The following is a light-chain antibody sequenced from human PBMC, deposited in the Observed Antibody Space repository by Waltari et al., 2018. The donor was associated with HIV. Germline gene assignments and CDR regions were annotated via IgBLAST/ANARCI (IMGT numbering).Light chain of an antibody. CDR2: QDN. CDR3: QAWDSSTANVV. J-gene: IGLJ2*01. CDR1: KLGAKY. V-gene: IGLV3-1*01. Sequence: SYDLTQPPSVSVSPGQTASITCSGDKLGAKYVCWYQQKPGQSPVLVIYQDNKRPSGIPERFSGSNSGNTATLTISGTQAMDEADYYCQAWDSSTANVVFGGGTKLTVL.